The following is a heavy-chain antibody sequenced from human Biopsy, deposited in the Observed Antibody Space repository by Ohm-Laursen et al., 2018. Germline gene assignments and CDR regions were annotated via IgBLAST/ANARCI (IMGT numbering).Heavy chain of an antibody. Sequence: SVRVSCKASGDSFTGYAIGWVRQAPGQGLEWMGGIIPIPNVATYAQKFQGRITITADESTSTAYMELSSLTSDDTAVYFCARGEGSSWFDPWGHGTLVTVSS. CDR2: IIPIPNVA. CDR3: ARGEGSSWFDP. D-gene: IGHD1-26*01. CDR1: GDSFTGYA. V-gene: IGHV1-69*10. J-gene: IGHJ5*02.